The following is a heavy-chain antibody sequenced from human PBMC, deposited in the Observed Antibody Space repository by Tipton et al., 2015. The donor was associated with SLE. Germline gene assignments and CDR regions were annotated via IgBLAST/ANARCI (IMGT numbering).Heavy chain of an antibody. CDR2: IYYSGFT. J-gene: IGHJ4*02. D-gene: IGHD3-10*01. CDR1: GGSISSDY. V-gene: IGHV4-59*13. Sequence: TLSLTCTVSGGSISSDYWSWIRQPPGKGLEWIGYIYYSGFTDYNPSLKSRVTMSLDTSKNQFSMKMRSVTAADTAVYYCARVLSLGDLPHYFDYWGQGTLVTVSS. CDR3: ARVLSLGDLPHYFDY.